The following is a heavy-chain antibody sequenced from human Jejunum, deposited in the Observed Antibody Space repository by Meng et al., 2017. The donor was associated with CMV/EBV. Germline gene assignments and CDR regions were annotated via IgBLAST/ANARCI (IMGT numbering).Heavy chain of an antibody. J-gene: IGHJ4*02. V-gene: IGHV3-74*01. D-gene: IGHD4-17*01. Sequence: SGFPISTYWLHWVRQVPGKGLEWVSRINTDGSNTNYADSVKGRFTISRDNAKSTLYLQMNSLTAEDTAVYYCIRGPYGADSWYDYWGQGTPVTVSS. CDR2: INTDGSNT. CDR1: GFPISTYW. CDR3: IRGPYGADSWYDY.